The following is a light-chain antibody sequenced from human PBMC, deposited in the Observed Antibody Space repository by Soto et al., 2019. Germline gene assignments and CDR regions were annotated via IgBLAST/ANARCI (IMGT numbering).Light chain of an antibody. CDR1: QSISSW. Sequence: DIQMTQSPSTLSASVGDRVTITCRASQSISSWLAWYQQKPGKAPKLLIYKASSLESGVPSRFSGSGSGTEFTLTISSLQPDDVATYYCQQYDSSPFTFGPGTKVDIK. J-gene: IGKJ3*01. CDR2: KAS. V-gene: IGKV1-5*03. CDR3: QQYDSSPFT.